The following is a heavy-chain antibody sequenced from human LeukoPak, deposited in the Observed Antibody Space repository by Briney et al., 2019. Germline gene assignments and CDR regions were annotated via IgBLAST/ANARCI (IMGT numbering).Heavy chain of an antibody. CDR3: ARYFYGSGVPRAFDI. V-gene: IGHV4-59*08. CDR2: IYSTGSP. D-gene: IGHD3-10*01. CDR1: GGSITNNY. Sequence: SETLSLTCTVSGGSITNNYWSWVRQPPGKGLEWIAYIYSTGSPRYDPSLKSRVTISGDTSKNQFSLKLSSVTAADTALYYCARYFYGSGVPRAFDIWGQGTMVTVSS. J-gene: IGHJ3*02.